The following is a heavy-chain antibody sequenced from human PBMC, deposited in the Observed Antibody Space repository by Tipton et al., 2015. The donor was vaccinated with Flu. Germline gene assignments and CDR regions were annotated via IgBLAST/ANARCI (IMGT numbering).Heavy chain of an antibody. Sequence: TLSLTCTVSGGSISGFSWSWIRQSPGKGLEYIGYVSYSGSTNYNPSLKSRVTISADASKSLLSLKLSSVTAADTAVYYCAKEEVAARPRCDAFDIWGQGTMVTVSS. CDR2: VSYSGST. V-gene: IGHV4-59*01. J-gene: IGHJ3*02. D-gene: IGHD6-6*01. CDR1: GGSISGFS. CDR3: AKEEVAARPRCDAFDI.